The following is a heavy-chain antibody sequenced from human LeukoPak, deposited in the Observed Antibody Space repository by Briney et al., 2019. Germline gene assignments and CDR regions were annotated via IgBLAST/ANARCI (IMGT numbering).Heavy chain of an antibody. CDR3: AVVLRYFDWLLSSPPYYFDY. D-gene: IGHD3-9*01. CDR1: GYSFTNYW. Sequence: GESLKISCKVSGYSFTNYWIGWVRQMPGKGLEWMGIIYPGDSDTIYSPSFQGQVTISADKSITTAYLQWSSLKASDTAMYYCAVVLRYFDWLLSSPPYYFDYWGQGTLVTVSS. CDR2: IYPGDSDT. V-gene: IGHV5-51*01. J-gene: IGHJ4*02.